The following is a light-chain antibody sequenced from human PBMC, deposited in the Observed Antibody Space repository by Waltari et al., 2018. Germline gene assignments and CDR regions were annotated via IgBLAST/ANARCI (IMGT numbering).Light chain of an antibody. Sequence: QSVLTQPPSASGTPGQRVTISCSGTSSNIGRNSVNWYQQLPGMAPKLLIYSSSHLPSGVPDPFSASKSGTSATLAISGPQSEDEADYYCAAWDDSLTLVVFGGGTKLTVL. CDR1: SSNIGRNS. J-gene: IGLJ2*01. V-gene: IGLV1-44*01. CDR3: AAWDDSLTLVV. CDR2: SSS.